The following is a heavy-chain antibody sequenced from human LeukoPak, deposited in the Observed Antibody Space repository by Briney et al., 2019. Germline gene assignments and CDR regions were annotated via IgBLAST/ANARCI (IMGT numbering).Heavy chain of an antibody. Sequence: SETLSLTCTVSGGSISSSSYYWSWIRQPAGKGLEWIGRIYTSGSTNYNPSLKSRVTMSVDTSKNQFSLKLSSVTAADTAVYYCARFGYSSSWYYGLVFDYWGQGTLVTVSS. J-gene: IGHJ4*02. CDR1: GGSISSSSYY. D-gene: IGHD6-13*01. V-gene: IGHV4-61*02. CDR3: ARFGYSSSWYYGLVFDY. CDR2: IYTSGST.